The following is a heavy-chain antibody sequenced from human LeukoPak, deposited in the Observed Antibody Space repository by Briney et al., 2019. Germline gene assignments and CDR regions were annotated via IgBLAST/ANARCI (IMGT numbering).Heavy chain of an antibody. CDR2: INSDGSSR. Sequence: GGSLRPSCAASGFTLSCLWMHWVHQAPGKVLGLVSRINSDGSSRNYADSVKGRFTISRDNAKNTLYLQMNSLRVEDTAVYYCAREDYSGYDFYDYWGQGFLVTVSS. CDR3: AREDYSGYDFYDY. V-gene: IGHV3-74*01. D-gene: IGHD5-12*01. CDR1: GFTLSCLW. J-gene: IGHJ4*02.